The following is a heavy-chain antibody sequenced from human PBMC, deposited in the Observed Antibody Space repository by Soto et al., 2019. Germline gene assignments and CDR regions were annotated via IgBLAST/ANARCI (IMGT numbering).Heavy chain of an antibody. Sequence: GASVKVSCKASGDTFNSYAISWVRRAPGQGLEWMGGIIPIFHTANYAQKFQARVTMTADESARTAYMELSGLRSEDTAVYYCARVGYCNTTSCLFYHYHHGMDVWGQGTTVTVSS. D-gene: IGHD2-2*01. J-gene: IGHJ6*02. CDR3: ARVGYCNTTSCLFYHYHHGMDV. CDR2: IIPIFHTA. V-gene: IGHV1-69*13. CDR1: GDTFNSYA.